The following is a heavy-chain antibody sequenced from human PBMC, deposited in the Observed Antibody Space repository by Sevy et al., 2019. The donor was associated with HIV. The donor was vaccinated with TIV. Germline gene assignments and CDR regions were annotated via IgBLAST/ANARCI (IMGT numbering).Heavy chain of an antibody. CDR3: AREGCTKPHDY. Sequence: GSLRLSCAASGFTFSKYSMSWIRQTPGKGLEWVSTFSFGCGKINYADSVKGRFTISRDDSRNTFYLQMNSLRAEDTATYYCAREGCTKPHDYWGQGTVVTVSS. J-gene: IGHJ4*02. D-gene: IGHD2-8*01. CDR2: FSFGCGKI. V-gene: IGHV3-23*01. CDR1: GFTFSKYS.